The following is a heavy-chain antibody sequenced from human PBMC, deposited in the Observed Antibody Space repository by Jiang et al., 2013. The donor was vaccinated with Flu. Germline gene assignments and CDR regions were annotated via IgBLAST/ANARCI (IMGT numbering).Heavy chain of an antibody. CDR2: IYYSGST. V-gene: IGHV4-59*01. CDR3: ARGPRITMVRGVIVGGNWFDP. CDR1: GGSISSYY. Sequence: PGLVKPSETLSLTCTVSGGSISSYYWSWIRQPPGKGLEWIGYIYYSGSTNYNPSLKSRVTISVDTSKNQFSLKLSSVTAADTAVYYCARGPRITMVRGVIVGGNWFDPWGQGTLVTVSS. D-gene: IGHD3-10*01. J-gene: IGHJ5*02.